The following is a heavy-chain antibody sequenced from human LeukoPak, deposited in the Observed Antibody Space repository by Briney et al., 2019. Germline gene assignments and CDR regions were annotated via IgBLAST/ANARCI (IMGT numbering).Heavy chain of an antibody. D-gene: IGHD3-3*01. J-gene: IGHJ6*03. Sequence: PSETLSLTCTVSGGSINSSIYPWGWIRQPPGKGLEWIGNIYYSGSTYYNSSLKSRVTISVDTSRNQFSLKLSSVTAADTAVYYCARGPPVKIFGVIISHRNYYMDVWGKGTTVTVSS. CDR1: GGSINSSIYP. CDR3: ARGPPVKIFGVIISHRNYYMDV. V-gene: IGHV4-39*07. CDR2: IYYSGST.